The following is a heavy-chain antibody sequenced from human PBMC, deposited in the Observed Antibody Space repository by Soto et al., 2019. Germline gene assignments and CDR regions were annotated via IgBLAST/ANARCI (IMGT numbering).Heavy chain of an antibody. D-gene: IGHD3-3*01. CDR2: IIPIFGTA. CDR3: ARSITIFGVVSYYYYGMDV. V-gene: IGHV1-69*01. CDR1: GGTFSSYA. Sequence: QVQLVQSGAEVKKPGSSVKVSCKASGGTFSSYAISWVRQAPGQGLEWMGGIIPIFGTANYAQKFQGRVTITADESTSTAYMELSSLRSEDTAVYYCARSITIFGVVSYYYYGMDVWGQGTTVTVSS. J-gene: IGHJ6*02.